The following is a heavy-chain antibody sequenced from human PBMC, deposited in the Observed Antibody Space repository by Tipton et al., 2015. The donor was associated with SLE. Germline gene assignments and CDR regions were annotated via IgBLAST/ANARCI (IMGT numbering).Heavy chain of an antibody. D-gene: IGHD6-19*01. CDR3: ARAVAVAVFDY. Sequence: SLRFSCAASGFTFSSYWMHWVRQAPGKGLVWVSRINSDGSSTSYADSVKGRFTISRDNAKNTLYLQMNSLRAEDTAVYYCARAVAVAVFDYWGRGTPVTVSS. V-gene: IGHV3-74*01. CDR2: INSDGSST. CDR1: GFTFSSYW. J-gene: IGHJ4*02.